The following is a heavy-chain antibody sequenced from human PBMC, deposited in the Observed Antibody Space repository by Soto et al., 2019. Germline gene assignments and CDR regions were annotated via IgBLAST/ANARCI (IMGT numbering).Heavy chain of an antibody. CDR3: ARSCTKSRRGGVAFDY. Sequence: QVQLVQSGAEVKKPGSSVKVSCTTAGGTISSFPINWVRQAPGQGLEWMGGIIPSDGTAKYAEKFQGRVTITADASSSTAYMDLSSLRSEDTAVYYCARSCTKSRRGGVAFDYWGQGTMLTVSP. V-gene: IGHV1-69*01. CDR1: GGTISSFP. CDR2: IIPSDGTA. D-gene: IGHD2-8*01. J-gene: IGHJ4*02.